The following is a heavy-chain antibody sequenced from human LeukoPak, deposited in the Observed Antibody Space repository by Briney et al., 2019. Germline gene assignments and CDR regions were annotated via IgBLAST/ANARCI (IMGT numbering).Heavy chain of an antibody. Sequence: GGSLRLSCAASGFTFSSYAMSWVRQAPGKGLEWVSAISGSGGSTYYADSVKGRFTISRDNSKNTLYLQMNSLRAEDTAVYYCAKVLLWFGELEYFQHWGQGTLVTVSS. J-gene: IGHJ1*01. CDR1: GFTFSSYA. CDR3: AKVLLWFGELEYFQH. V-gene: IGHV3-23*01. CDR2: ISGSGGST. D-gene: IGHD3-10*01.